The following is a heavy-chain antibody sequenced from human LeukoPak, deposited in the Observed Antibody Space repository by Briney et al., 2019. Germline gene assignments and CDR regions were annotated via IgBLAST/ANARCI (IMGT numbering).Heavy chain of an antibody. CDR2: IYSGGST. V-gene: IGHV3-66*01. Sequence: GGSLRLSCAASGFTVSSNYMSWVRQAPGKGLEWVSVIYSGGSTYYADCVKGRFTISRDNSKNTLYLQMNSLRAEDTAVYYCARLPYSIWTRVYYGMDVWGQGTTVTVSS. CDR3: ARLPYSIWTRVYYGMDV. J-gene: IGHJ6*02. D-gene: IGHD2-8*01. CDR1: GFTVSSNY.